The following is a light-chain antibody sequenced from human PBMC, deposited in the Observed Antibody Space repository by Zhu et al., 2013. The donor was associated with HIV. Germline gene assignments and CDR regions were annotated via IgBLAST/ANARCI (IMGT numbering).Light chain of an antibody. Sequence: GDRVAITCRASQGINSALAWYQQKPGKVPRLLIYAASTLQSGVPSRFSGSGSGTDFALTISSLQPEDVASYYCQNYNSDTWTFGQGTKVEIK. CDR3: QNYNSDTWT. CDR1: QGINSA. V-gene: IGKV1-27*01. J-gene: IGKJ1*01. CDR2: AAS.